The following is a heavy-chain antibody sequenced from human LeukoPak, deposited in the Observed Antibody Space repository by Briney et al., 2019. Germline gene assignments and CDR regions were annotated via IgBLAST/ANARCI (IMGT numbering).Heavy chain of an antibody. CDR1: GYSFTTHW. J-gene: IGHJ3*02. Sequence: GESLKISCKASGYSFTTHWIGWVRQMPGKGLEWMGIIYPGDSDTRYSPSFQGQVTISADKSISTAYLQWSSLKASDTAMYYCARSAIKWFGEPRGAFDIWGQGTMVTVSS. D-gene: IGHD3-10*01. CDR3: ARSAIKWFGEPRGAFDI. CDR2: IYPGDSDT. V-gene: IGHV5-51*01.